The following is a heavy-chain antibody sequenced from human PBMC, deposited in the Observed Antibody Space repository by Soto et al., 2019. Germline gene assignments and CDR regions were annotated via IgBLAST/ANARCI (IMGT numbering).Heavy chain of an antibody. V-gene: IGHV4-59*13. J-gene: IGHJ4*02. CDR2: ISFSGAT. CDR1: GVSITSYF. Sequence: PAETLSLTGTVSGVSITSYFWSGIRRTPGKGLDWIGSISFSGATYSNPSLKGRAALSVDTSENHLSLTLNSVTSAETAVYFCARDRRYCYKRYFEFWGQGTTVTVSS. CDR3: ARDRRYCYKRYFEF. D-gene: IGHD2-15*01.